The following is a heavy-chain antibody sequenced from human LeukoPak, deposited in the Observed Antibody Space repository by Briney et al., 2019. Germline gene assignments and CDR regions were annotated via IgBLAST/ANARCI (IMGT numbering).Heavy chain of an antibody. D-gene: IGHD1-1*01. CDR2: IYYSGST. CDR3: ARDFLISYHWKEEPNWFDP. Sequence: SETLSLTCTVSGGSISSSSYYWGWIRQPPGKGLEWIGSIYYSGSTYYNPSLKSRVTISVDTSKNQFSLKLSSVTAADTAVYYCARDFLISYHWKEEPNWFDPWGQGTLVTASS. V-gene: IGHV4-39*07. J-gene: IGHJ5*02. CDR1: GGSISSSSYY.